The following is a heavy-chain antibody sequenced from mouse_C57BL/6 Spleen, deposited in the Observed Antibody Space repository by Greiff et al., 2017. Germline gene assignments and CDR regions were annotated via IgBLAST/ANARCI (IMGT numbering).Heavy chain of an antibody. D-gene: IGHD1-1*01. Sequence: VKLVESGPELVKPGASVKISCKASGYAFSSSWMNWVKQRPGKGLEWIGRIYPGDGDTNYNGKFKGKATLTADKSSSTAYMQLSSLTSEDSAVYICARGYGSSYAMDYWGQGTSVTVSS. CDR1: GYAFSSSW. CDR3: ARGYGSSYAMDY. CDR2: IYPGDGDT. J-gene: IGHJ4*01. V-gene: IGHV1-82*01.